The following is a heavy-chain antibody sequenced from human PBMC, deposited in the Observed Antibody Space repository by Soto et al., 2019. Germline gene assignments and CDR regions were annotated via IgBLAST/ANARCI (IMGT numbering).Heavy chain of an antibody. J-gene: IGHJ5*02. CDR3: ARDMYSSDYFVKWFEP. CDR1: GFSFSSYA. D-gene: IGHD6-19*01. CDR2: ISRDGMNK. Sequence: QVRLVESGGGVVQPGRSLRLSCTASGFSFSSYAMYWFRQPPGKGLEWVAVISRDGMNKNYADSVKGRVTVSRANANYSLDLPLNSLRGEDTAMYYCARDMYSSDYFVKWFEPWGQGTLVTVSS. V-gene: IGHV3-30*04.